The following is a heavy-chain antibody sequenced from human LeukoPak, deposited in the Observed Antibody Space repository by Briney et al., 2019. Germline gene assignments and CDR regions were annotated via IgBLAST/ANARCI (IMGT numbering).Heavy chain of an antibody. CDR2: ISYSGST. D-gene: IGHD2-2*01. J-gene: IGHJ4*02. CDR3: ARGGLEYQLLSYFDY. V-gene: IGHV4-59*01. CDR1: AGSISSSY. Sequence: SESLSLTCTVSAGSISSSYWSWIRQPPGKGMEWIGYISYSGSTNFNPSLKSRVTISVDTSKNQFSLKLSSVTAADTAVYYCARGGLEYQLLSYFDYWGQGTLVT.